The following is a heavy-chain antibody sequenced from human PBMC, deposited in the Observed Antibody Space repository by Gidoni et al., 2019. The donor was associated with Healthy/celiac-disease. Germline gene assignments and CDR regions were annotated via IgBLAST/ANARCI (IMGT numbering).Heavy chain of an antibody. V-gene: IGHV3-21*01. D-gene: IGHD6-25*01. Sequence: EVQLVESGGGLVKPGGSLRLSFSASGFTFSSYSMNWVRQAPGKGLEWVSSISSSSSYIYYADAVKGRFTISRDNAKNSLYLQMNSLRAEDTAVYYCARDNAAWAFDIWGQGTMVTVSS. CDR1: GFTFSSYS. J-gene: IGHJ3*02. CDR3: ARDNAAWAFDI. CDR2: ISSSSSYI.